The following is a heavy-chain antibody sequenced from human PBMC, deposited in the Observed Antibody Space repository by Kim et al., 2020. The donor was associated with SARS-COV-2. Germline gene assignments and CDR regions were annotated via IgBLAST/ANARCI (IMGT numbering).Heavy chain of an antibody. Sequence: ASVKVCCKASGYTFDTFSLYWLRQAPGQRFEWMGWINGGNGNTRYSQNFQGRVIFTRDTSATTAYMELTSLTFKDTAVYYCAREGSGSYNWLDPWGQGTLVTVSS. CDR2: INGGNGNT. D-gene: IGHD3-10*01. J-gene: IGHJ5*02. V-gene: IGHV1-3*01. CDR1: GYTFDTFS. CDR3: AREGSGSYNWLDP.